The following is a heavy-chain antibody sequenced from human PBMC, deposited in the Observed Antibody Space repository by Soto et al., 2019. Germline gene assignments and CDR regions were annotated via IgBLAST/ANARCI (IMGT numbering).Heavy chain of an antibody. CDR3: AKDSYDSSGSYGMDV. D-gene: IGHD3-22*01. J-gene: IGHJ6*02. CDR1: GGSFSGYY. CDR2: ISYDGSNK. V-gene: IGHV3-30*18. Sequence: LSLTCAVYGGSFSGYYWSWIRQAPGKGLEWVAVISYDGSNKYYADSVKGRFTISRDNSKNTLYLQMNSLRAEDTAVYYCAKDSYDSSGSYGMDVWGQGTTVTVSS.